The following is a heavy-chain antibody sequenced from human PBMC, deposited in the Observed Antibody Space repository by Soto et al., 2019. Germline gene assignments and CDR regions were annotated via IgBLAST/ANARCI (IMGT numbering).Heavy chain of an antibody. CDR3: ARGQIFDP. CDR1: GGSISSGGYS. J-gene: IGHJ5*02. CDR2: IYHSGST. Sequence: SETLSLTCAVSGGSISSGGYSLSWIRQPPGKGLEWIGYIYHSGSTYYNPSLKSRVTISVDRSKNQFSLKLSSVTAADTAVYYCARGQIFDPWGQGTLFTVSS. V-gene: IGHV4-30-2*01.